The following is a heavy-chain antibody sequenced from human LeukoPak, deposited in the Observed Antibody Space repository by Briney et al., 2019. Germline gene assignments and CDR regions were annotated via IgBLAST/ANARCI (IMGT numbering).Heavy chain of an antibody. CDR3: ARSDYYGSGEYYFDY. D-gene: IGHD3-10*01. J-gene: IGHJ4*02. V-gene: IGHV1-18*01. CDR2: ISAYNGNT. CDR1: GYTFTSYG. Sequence: ASVKVSCKASGYTFTSYGISWVRQAPGQGLEWMGWISAYNGNTNYAQKLQGRVTITADESTSTAYMELSSLRSEDTAVYYCARSDYYGSGEYYFDYWGQGTLVTVSS.